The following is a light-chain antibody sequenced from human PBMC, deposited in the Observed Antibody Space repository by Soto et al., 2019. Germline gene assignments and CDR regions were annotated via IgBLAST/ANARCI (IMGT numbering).Light chain of an antibody. Sequence: ETVLTQSPDTPSLSPGERATLSCRASQNIRTYLSWYQQKPGQSHRLLVYDAVNRAAGAPDRFSGSWSGTDFSLTITNVEPDDSAVYVGEQRSDWPPLTFGGGTRVEIK. J-gene: IGKJ4*01. V-gene: IGKV3-11*01. CDR3: EQRSDWPPLT. CDR2: DAV. CDR1: QNIRTY.